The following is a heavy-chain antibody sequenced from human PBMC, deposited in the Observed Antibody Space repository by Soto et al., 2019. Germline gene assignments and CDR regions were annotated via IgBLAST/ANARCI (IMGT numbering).Heavy chain of an antibody. V-gene: IGHV1-18*01. CDR1: GYTFTNYG. D-gene: IGHD3-10*01. CDR3: ARDLYYYGSGTYSGGY. CDR2: ISAYNGNT. Sequence: QVQLVQSGAEVKKPGASVKVSCKASGYTFTNYGFTWVRQAPGQGLEWMGLISAYNGNTNYAQKLRGKVNMTTDTSTSTAYMELRSLTSDDTAVYYCARDLYYYGSGTYSGGYWGQGTLVTVSS. J-gene: IGHJ4*02.